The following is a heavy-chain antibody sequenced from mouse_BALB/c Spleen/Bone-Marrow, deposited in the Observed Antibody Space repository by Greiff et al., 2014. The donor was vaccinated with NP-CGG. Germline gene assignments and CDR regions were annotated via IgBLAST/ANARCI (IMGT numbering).Heavy chain of an antibody. J-gene: IGHJ2*01. V-gene: IGHV5-17*02. Sequence: VQRVESGGGLVQPGESRKLSCAASGFTFSSFAMHWIRQAPEKGLEWVAFISSGSNIIHYADTVKGRFTISRDNPKNTLFLQMTSLRSEDTAMYYCGRGDYWGQGTTLTVSS. CDR3: GRGDY. CDR1: GFTFSSFA. CDR2: ISSGSNII.